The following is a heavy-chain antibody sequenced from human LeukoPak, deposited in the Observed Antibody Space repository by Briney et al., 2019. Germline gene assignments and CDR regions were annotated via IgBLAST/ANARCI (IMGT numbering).Heavy chain of an antibody. CDR1: GGSISSYY. V-gene: IGHV4-59*01. Sequence: PSETLSLTCTVSGGSISSYYWSWIRQPPGKGLEWTGYIYYSGSTNYNPSLKSRVTISVDTSKNQFSLKLSSVTAADTAVYYCARGVRYYFDYWGQGTLVTVSS. CDR2: IYYSGST. D-gene: IGHD4/OR15-4a*01. CDR3: ARGVRYYFDY. J-gene: IGHJ4*02.